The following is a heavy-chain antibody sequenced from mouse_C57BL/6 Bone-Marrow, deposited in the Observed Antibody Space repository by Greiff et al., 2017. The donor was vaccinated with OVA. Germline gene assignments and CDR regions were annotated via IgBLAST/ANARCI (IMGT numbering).Heavy chain of an antibody. J-gene: IGHJ1*03. CDR2: IYPRSGNT. D-gene: IGHD2-12*01. CDR3: ERRYAIRRDWYFDV. CDR1: GYTFTSYG. V-gene: IGHV1-81*01. Sequence: LVESGAELARPGASVKLSCKASGYTFTSYGISWVKQRTGQGLEWIGEIYPRSGNTYYNEKFKGKATLTADKSSSTAYMELRSLTSEDSAVYFCERRYAIRRDWYFDVWGTGTTVTVSS.